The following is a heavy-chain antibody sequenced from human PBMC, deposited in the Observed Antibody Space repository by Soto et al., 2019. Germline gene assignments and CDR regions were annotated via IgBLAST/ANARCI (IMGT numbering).Heavy chain of an antibody. V-gene: IGHV4-59*01. D-gene: IGHD6-19*01. Sequence: SETLSLTCTVSGGSISSYYWSWIRQPPGKGLEWIGYIYYSGSTNYNPSLKSRVTISVDTSKNQFSLKLSSVTAADTAVYYCARDYHSSGWYPLLSYWGQGTLVTVSS. CDR2: IYYSGST. CDR1: GGSISSYY. CDR3: ARDYHSSGWYPLLSY. J-gene: IGHJ4*02.